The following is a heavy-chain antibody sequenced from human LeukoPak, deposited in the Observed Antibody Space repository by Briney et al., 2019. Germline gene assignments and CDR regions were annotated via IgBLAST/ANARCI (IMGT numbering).Heavy chain of an antibody. Sequence: GGSLRLSCAASGFTFSSYGMHWVRQAPGKGLAWVANIKQDGSEKYYVDSVKGRFTISRDNARNSLYLQMNNLRAEDTAIFYCARVNPLMAPGAFDIWGQGTMVAVSS. D-gene: IGHD2-8*01. V-gene: IGHV3-7*01. J-gene: IGHJ3*02. CDR1: GFTFSSYG. CDR2: IKQDGSEK. CDR3: ARVNPLMAPGAFDI.